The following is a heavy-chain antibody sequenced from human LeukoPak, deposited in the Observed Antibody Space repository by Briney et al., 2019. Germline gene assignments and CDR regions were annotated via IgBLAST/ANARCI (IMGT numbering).Heavy chain of an antibody. CDR3: ARDFHGAFDI. CDR2: IYYSGST. V-gene: IGHV4-31*11. J-gene: IGHJ3*02. Sequence: PSEILSLTCAVSGGSISSGDYYWSWIRQPPGKGLEWIGYIYYSGSTYYNPSLKSRVTISVDTSKNQFSLKLSSVTAADTAVYYCARDFHGAFDIWGQGTMVTVSS. CDR1: GGSISSGDYY.